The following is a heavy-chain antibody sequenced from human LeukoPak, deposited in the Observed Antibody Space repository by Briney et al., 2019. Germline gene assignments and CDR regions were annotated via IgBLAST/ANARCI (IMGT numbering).Heavy chain of an antibody. Sequence: PSGTLSLTCGVSGGSISSDNWWSWIRQPPGKGLEWIGEIYQRGSPNYNPSLKSRVTISVDKSKNQFSLKLSSVSAADTAVYYCARSLLNVDLSGPTNFDYWGQGTLVTVSS. D-gene: IGHD5-12*01. V-gene: IGHV4-4*02. CDR2: IYQRGSP. J-gene: IGHJ4*02. CDR1: GGSISSDNW. CDR3: ARSLLNVDLSGPTNFDY.